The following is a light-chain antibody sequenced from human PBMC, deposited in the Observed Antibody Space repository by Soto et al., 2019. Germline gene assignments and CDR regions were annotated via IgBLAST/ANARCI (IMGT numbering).Light chain of an antibody. Sequence: QSVLTQPPSVSAAPGQTVTISCSGRGSNIGSNSVSWYQQVPGTAPKLLLYDNNKRPSGIPDRVSGSKSGTSATLGITGLQTADEADYYCSSYAGSSNVFGTGTQLTVL. CDR3: SSYAGSSNV. CDR1: GSNIGSNS. CDR2: DNN. J-gene: IGLJ1*01. V-gene: IGLV1-51*01.